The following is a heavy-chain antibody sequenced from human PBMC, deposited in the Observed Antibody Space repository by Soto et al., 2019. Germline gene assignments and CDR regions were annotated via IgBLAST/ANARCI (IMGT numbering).Heavy chain of an antibody. Sequence: GGPLRLSCAASGFTFSSYNMNWVRQAPGKGLEWVSYISTSSSTIYYADSVKGRFTISRDNAKNSLYLQMNSLRDEDTAVYYCAGKRGYSYGYDYWGQGTLVTVSS. J-gene: IGHJ4*02. CDR2: ISTSSSTI. V-gene: IGHV3-48*02. CDR3: AGKRGYSYGYDY. D-gene: IGHD5-18*01. CDR1: GFTFSSYN.